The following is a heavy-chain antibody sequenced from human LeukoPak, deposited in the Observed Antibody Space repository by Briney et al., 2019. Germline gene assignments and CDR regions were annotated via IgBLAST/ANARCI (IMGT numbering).Heavy chain of an antibody. CDR2: ISSNGGST. CDR1: GFTFSSYA. V-gene: IGHV3-64*02. J-gene: IGHJ4*02. CDR3: ARRAGAYSHPYDS. D-gene: IGHD4/OR15-4a*01. Sequence: AGGSLRLSCAASGFTFSSYAMHWVRQAPGKGLEYVSAISSNGGSTYYADSVKGRFTISRDNSKNTLYLQMNSLRAEDTAVYYCARRAGAYSHPYDSWGQGTLVTVSS.